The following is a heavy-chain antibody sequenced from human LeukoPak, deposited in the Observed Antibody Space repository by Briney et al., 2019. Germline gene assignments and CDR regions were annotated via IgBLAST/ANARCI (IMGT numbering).Heavy chain of an antibody. J-gene: IGHJ4*02. CDR1: GFTFSSYS. CDR2: IKQDGSEK. V-gene: IGHV3-7*05. CDR3: ARGNYDGGGYPSTSDY. Sequence: PGGSLRLSCAGSGFTFSSYSMNWVRQAPGKGLEWVANIKQDGSEKYYVDSVRGRFTISRDNANNSLYLQMNSLRAEDTAVYYCARGNYDGGGYPSTSDYWGQGTLVTVCS. D-gene: IGHD3-22*01.